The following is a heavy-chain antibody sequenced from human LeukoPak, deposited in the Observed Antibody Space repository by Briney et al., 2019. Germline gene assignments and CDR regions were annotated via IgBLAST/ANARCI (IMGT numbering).Heavy chain of an antibody. CDR2: IYTSGST. V-gene: IGHV4-4*07. CDR3: ARGLAAAGPYYFDY. D-gene: IGHD6-13*01. J-gene: IGHJ4*02. Sequence: PSETLSLTCTVSGGSISSYYWSWIRQPAGKGLDWIGRIYTSGSTNYNPPLKSRVTISVDKSNNQFSLKLSSVTAADTAVYYCARGLAAAGPYYFDYWGQGTLVTVSS. CDR1: GGSISSYY.